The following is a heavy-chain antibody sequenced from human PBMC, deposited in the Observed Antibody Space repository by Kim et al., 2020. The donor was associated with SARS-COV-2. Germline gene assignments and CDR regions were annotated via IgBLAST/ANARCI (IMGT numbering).Heavy chain of an antibody. V-gene: IGHV5-51*01. CDR1: GYSFPTYW. J-gene: IGHJ4*02. D-gene: IGHD2-2*01. Sequence: GESLKISCKGSGYSFPTYWIGWVRQMPGKGLEWMGVIYPGDSDTRYSPSFQGQVTISADKSISTAYLQWSSLKASDTAMYYCAGQSSIAVVPAAILSRGGAFAHWGQGTLVTVSS. CDR2: IYPGDSDT. CDR3: AGQSSIAVVPAAILSRGGAFAH.